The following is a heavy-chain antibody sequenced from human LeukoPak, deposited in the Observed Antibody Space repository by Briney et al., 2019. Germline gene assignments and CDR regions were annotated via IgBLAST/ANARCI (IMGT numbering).Heavy chain of an antibody. CDR3: ARHSSTWNNWFDP. CDR2: IFYSGST. D-gene: IGHD6-13*01. Sequence: PSETLSLTCTVSGGSISSTSYYWGWIRQPPGKGLEWIGSIFYSGSTYYNPSLKSRVTISVDTSKNHFSLKLSSVTAADTAVYYCARHSSTWNNWFDPWGQGTLVTVSS. CDR1: GGSISSTSYY. V-gene: IGHV4-39*01. J-gene: IGHJ5*02.